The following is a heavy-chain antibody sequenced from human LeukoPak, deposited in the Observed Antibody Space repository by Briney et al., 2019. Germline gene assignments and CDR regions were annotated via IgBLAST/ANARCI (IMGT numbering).Heavy chain of an antibody. Sequence: SETLSLTCTVSGGSLSSYYWSWIRQPAGKGLEWIGRIYTSGSTNYNPSLKSRVTMSVDTSKNQFSLKLSSVTAADTAVYYCARVRGSTSCYPSCWFDPWGQGTLVTVSS. CDR1: GGSLSSYY. CDR2: IYTSGST. V-gene: IGHV4-4*07. D-gene: IGHD2-2*01. J-gene: IGHJ5*02. CDR3: ARVRGSTSCYPSCWFDP.